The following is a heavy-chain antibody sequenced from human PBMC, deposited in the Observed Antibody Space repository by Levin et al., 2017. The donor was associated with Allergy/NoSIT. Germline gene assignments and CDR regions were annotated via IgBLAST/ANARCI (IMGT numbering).Heavy chain of an antibody. CDR3: ASTSTYYDFWSVDY. D-gene: IGHD3-3*01. Sequence: ASVKVSCAASGFTFSSYWMHWVRQAPGKGLVWVSRINSDGSSTSYADSVKGRFTISRDNAKNTLYLQMNSLRAEDTAVYYCASTSTYYDFWSVDYWGQGTLVTVSS. CDR1: GFTFSSYW. J-gene: IGHJ4*02. CDR2: INSDGSST. V-gene: IGHV3-74*01.